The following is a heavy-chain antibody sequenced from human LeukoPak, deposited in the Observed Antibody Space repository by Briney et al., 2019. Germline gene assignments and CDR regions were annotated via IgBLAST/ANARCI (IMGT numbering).Heavy chain of an antibody. V-gene: IGHV3-30*02. CDR2: IWFDGSNK. J-gene: IGHJ4*02. CDR3: AKECGGGCSDDY. CDR1: GFTFSAYG. Sequence: GGSLRLSCTASGFTFSAYGMHWVRRAPGQGLEWVAFIWFDGSNKYYADYVKGRFTISRDNSKNTLYLQMNSLRLEDTAVFYCAKECGGGCSDDYWGQGTLVTVSS. D-gene: IGHD2-21*01.